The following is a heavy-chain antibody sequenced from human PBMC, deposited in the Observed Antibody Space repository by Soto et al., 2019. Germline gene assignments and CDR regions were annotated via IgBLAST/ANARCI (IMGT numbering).Heavy chain of an antibody. CDR1: GFTFSAYA. V-gene: IGHV3-23*01. D-gene: IGHD2-8*01. CDR2: VGGSDTDK. Sequence: GGSLRLSCAASGFTFSAYAMSWVRQAPGKGLQWVSGVGGSDTDKHYADSVRGRFTVSRDNSKNTLYLQMNSLRVDDTAVYYCAKDATAVNGVWDPFDMRGQGTEVTVSS. CDR3: AKDATAVNGVWDPFDM. J-gene: IGHJ3*02.